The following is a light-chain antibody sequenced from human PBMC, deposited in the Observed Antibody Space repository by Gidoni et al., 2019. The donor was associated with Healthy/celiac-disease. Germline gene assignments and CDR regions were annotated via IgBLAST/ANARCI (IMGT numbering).Light chain of an antibody. V-gene: IGKV1-9*01. CDR3: QQLNSYPT. J-gene: IGKJ1*01. CDR1: QCISSY. CDR2: AAS. Sequence: DIQLTQSPSFLSASVGDRVTITCRASQCISSYLDWYQQKPVKAPKILIYAASTLQSVVPSRFSGSVSGTEFTLTIRSLQPEDFSTYYCQQLNSYPTFGQGTKVEIK.